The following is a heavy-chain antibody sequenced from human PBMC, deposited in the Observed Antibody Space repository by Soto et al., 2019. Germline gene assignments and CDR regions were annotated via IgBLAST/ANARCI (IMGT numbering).Heavy chain of an antibody. D-gene: IGHD3-9*01. J-gene: IGHJ4*02. CDR2: ISYDGSNK. V-gene: IGHV3-30*18. CDR3: AKELASLHLDYDILTGYPFDY. Sequence: GGSLRLSCAASGFTFSSYGMHWVRQAPGKGLEWVAVISYDGSNKYYADSVKGRFTISRDNSKNTLYLQMNSLRAEDTAVYYCAKELASLHLDYDILTGYPFDYWGQGTMVTVSS. CDR1: GFTFSSYG.